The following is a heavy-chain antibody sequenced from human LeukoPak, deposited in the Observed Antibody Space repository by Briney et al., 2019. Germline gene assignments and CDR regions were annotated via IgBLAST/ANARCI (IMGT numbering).Heavy chain of an antibody. D-gene: IGHD3-16*02. CDR2: LYNNGGA. Sequence: PSETLFLTCTASDGSINNYYWSWIRQPPGKGLEWIGYLYNNGGASYNPSLRSRVTISVDTSKNLFSLKLTSVTAADTAVYYCARSDRDYIWGSYRYGPSTAWGQGTLVTVSS. V-gene: IGHV4-59*01. CDR1: DGSINNYY. CDR3: ARSDRDYIWGSYRYGPSTA. J-gene: IGHJ4*02.